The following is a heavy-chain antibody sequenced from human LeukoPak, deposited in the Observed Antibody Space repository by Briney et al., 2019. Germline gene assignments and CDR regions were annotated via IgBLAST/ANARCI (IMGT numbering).Heavy chain of an antibody. CDR3: ARGGSRWPGGEDY. D-gene: IGHD3-16*01. CDR2: ISYDGSNK. CDR1: GFTLSSYA. Sequence: GGSLRLSCAASGFTLSSYAMCRVRQAPGTGLEWAAVISYDGSNKYYADSVKGRFTISRDNSKNTLYLQMNSLRAEDTAVYYCARGGSRWPGGEDYWGQGTLVSVSS. V-gene: IGHV3-30*04. J-gene: IGHJ4*02.